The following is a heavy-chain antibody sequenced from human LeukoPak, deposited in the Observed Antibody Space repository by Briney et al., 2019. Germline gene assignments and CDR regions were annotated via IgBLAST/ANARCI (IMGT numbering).Heavy chain of an antibody. CDR3: ARQSRDGDYIAKLFGY. CDR1: GGSLSNYY. CDR2: IYYSGSI. V-gene: IGHV4-59*08. D-gene: IGHD4-17*01. Sequence: SETLSLTCTVSGGSLSNYYWSWIRQPPGKGLEWIGYIYYSGSINYNPSLKSRVTISVDMSKNQFSLQLSSVTAADTAVYYCARQSRDGDYIAKLFGYWGQGTLVTVSS. J-gene: IGHJ4*02.